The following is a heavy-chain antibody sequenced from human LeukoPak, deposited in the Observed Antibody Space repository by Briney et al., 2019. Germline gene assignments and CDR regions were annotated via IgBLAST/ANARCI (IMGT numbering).Heavy chain of an antibody. CDR1: GYTFTSYG. J-gene: IGHJ6*04. V-gene: IGHV1-18*04. CDR2: ISAYNGNT. D-gene: IGHD6-13*01. CDR3: ARDGAQQLDYYYYDFGMDV. Sequence: ASVKVSCKASGYTFTSYGISWVRQAPGQGLEWMGWISAYNGNTNYPQKLQGRVTMTTDTSTSTAYMELRSLRSDDTAVYYCARDGAQQLDYYYYDFGMDVWGKGTTVTVSS.